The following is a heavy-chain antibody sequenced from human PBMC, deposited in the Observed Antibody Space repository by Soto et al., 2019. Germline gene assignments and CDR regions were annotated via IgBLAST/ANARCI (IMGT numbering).Heavy chain of an antibody. J-gene: IGHJ5*02. CDR1: GGTFSSYA. D-gene: IGHD6-13*01. V-gene: IGHV1-18*01. CDR3: ARGKKAAAGPYNWFDP. CDR2: ISAYNGNT. Sequence: ASVKVSCKASGGTFSSYAISWVRQAPGQGLEWMGWISAYNGNTNYAQKLQGRVTMTTDTSTSTAYMELRSLRSDDTAVYYCARGKKAAAGPYNWFDPWGQGTLVTVSS.